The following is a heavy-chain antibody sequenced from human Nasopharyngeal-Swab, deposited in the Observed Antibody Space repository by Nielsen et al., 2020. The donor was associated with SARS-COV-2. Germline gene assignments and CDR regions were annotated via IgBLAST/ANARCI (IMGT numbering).Heavy chain of an antibody. CDR1: GFTFSSYA. V-gene: IGHV3-23*01. J-gene: IGHJ4*02. CDR2: IKDDGTNT. Sequence: GESLKISCAASGFTFSSYAMSWVRQAPGKGLEWVSTIKDDGTNTHYADSVRGRFTISRDNSKSTMYLQMDSLRADDTAVYYCARETGYFDYWGQGTVVTVSS. CDR3: ARETGYFDY.